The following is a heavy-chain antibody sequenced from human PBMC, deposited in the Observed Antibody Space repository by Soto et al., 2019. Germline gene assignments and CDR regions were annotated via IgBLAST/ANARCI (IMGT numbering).Heavy chain of an antibody. V-gene: IGHV4-34*01. D-gene: IGHD5-12*01. Sequence: SETLSLTCAVYGGSFSGYYWSWIRQPPGKGLEWIGEINHSGSTNYNPSLKSRVTISVDTSKNQFSLKLSSVTAADTAVYYCARRRPGWLQSYYFDYWGQGTLVTVSS. CDR3: ARRRPGWLQSYYFDY. J-gene: IGHJ4*02. CDR2: INHSGST. CDR1: GGSFSGYY.